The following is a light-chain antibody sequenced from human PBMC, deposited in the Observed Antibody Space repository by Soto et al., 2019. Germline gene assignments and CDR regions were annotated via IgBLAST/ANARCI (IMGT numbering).Light chain of an antibody. V-gene: IGLV1-47*01. CDR2: RNN. J-gene: IGLJ2*01. Sequence: QSVLTQPPSASGTPGQRVTISCSGSRSNIGSNYVYWYQQLPGTATKLLIYRNNQRPSGVPDRFSGSKSGTSASLAISGLRSEDEADYYCAAWDDSLSGVVFGGGTKVTVL. CDR1: RSNIGSNY. CDR3: AAWDDSLSGVV.